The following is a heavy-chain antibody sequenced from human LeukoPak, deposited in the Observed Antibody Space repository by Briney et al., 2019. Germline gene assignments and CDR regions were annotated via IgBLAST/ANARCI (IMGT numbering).Heavy chain of an antibody. V-gene: IGHV1-2*02. Sequence: ASVKVSCKASGYTFTGYYMHWVRQAPGQGLEWMGWINPNSGGTNYAQKFQGRVTMTRDTSISTAYMELSRLRSDDTAVYYCARGSYDSSGPGLSAFDIWGQGTMVTVSS. CDR2: INPNSGGT. CDR1: GYTFTGYY. CDR3: ARGSYDSSGPGLSAFDI. J-gene: IGHJ3*02. D-gene: IGHD3-22*01.